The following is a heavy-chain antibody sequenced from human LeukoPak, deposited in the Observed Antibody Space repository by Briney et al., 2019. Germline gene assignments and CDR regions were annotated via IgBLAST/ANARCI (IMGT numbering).Heavy chain of an antibody. V-gene: IGHV3-21*01. CDR2: ISSSSSYI. CDR1: GFTFSSYS. CDR3: ARVSGSYYRRAFDY. D-gene: IGHD1-26*01. J-gene: IGHJ4*02. Sequence: GGSLRLSCAASGFTFSSYSMNWVRQAPGKGLEWVSSISSSSSYIYYADSVKGRFTISRDNAKNSLYLQMNSLRAEDTAVYYCARVSGSYYRRAFDYWGQGTLVTVSS.